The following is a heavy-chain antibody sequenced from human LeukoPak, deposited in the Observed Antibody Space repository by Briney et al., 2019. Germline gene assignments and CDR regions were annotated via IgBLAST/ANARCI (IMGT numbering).Heavy chain of an antibody. CDR2: VYSSGST. CDR3: ARDLGYYASSAN. Sequence: PGGSPRLSCSASGFTVNNNYMSWVRQAPGKGLEWVSVVYSSGSTYYADSVKGRFTISRDISKNSLYLQMTSLRAEDTAVYYCARDLGYYASSANWGQGTLVTVSS. V-gene: IGHV3-53*01. CDR1: GFTVNNNY. J-gene: IGHJ4*02. D-gene: IGHD3-22*01.